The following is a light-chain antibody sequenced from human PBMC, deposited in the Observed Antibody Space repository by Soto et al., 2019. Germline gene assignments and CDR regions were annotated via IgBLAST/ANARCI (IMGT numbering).Light chain of an antibody. J-gene: IGKJ5*01. Sequence: EIVLTQSPATLSLSPGERVTLSCRASQSVSNSLAWYQQKPGQPPRLLIYDVSNRATGIPARFSGSGSGTDFTLTITSLGPEDFAVYFCHQRYNWPRVTVGQGTRLEIK. V-gene: IGKV3-11*01. CDR2: DVS. CDR3: HQRYNWPRVT. CDR1: QSVSNS.